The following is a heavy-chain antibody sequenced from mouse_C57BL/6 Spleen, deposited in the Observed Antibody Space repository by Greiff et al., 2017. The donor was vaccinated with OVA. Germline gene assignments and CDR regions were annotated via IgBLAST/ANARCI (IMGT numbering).Heavy chain of an antibody. CDR2: IHPNSGST. Sequence: QVQLQQPGAELVKPGASVKLSCKASGYTFTSYWMHWVKQRPGQGLEWIGMIHPNSGSTNYNEKFKSKATLTVDKSSSTAYMQLSSLTSEDAAVYYGARSPRTTGAMAYWGQGTSVTVSA. V-gene: IGHV1-64*01. CDR3: ARSPRTTGAMAY. D-gene: IGHD3-1*01. CDR1: GYTFTSYW. J-gene: IGHJ4*01.